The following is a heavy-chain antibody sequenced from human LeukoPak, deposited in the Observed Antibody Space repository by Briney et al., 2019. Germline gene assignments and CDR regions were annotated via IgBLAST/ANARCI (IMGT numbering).Heavy chain of an antibody. Sequence: SVKVSCKASGYTFTSYAMHWVRQAPGQGLEWMGGIIPIFGTANYAQKFQGRVTITADESTSTAYMELSSLRSEDTAVYHCARRLYYDSSGYYFDYWGQGTLVTVSS. CDR1: GYTFTSYA. D-gene: IGHD3-22*01. CDR3: ARRLYYDSSGYYFDY. V-gene: IGHV1-69*13. J-gene: IGHJ4*02. CDR2: IIPIFGTA.